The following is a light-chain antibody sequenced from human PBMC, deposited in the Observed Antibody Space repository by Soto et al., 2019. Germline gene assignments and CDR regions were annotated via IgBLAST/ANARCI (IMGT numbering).Light chain of an antibody. CDR1: SGHSTYA. CDR2: LNSDGSH. V-gene: IGLV4-69*01. CDR3: QTWDTGIVV. Sequence: QSVLTQSPSASASLGASVKLTCSLSSGHSTYAIAWHQQQSEKGPRYLMKLNSDGSHSKGDGIPDRFSGSSSGAERYLTISSLQSEDEADYYCQTWDTGIVVFGGGTQLTVL. J-gene: IGLJ2*01.